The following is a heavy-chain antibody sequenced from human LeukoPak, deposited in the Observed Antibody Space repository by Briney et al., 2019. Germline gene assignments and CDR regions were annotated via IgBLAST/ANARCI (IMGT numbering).Heavy chain of an antibody. D-gene: IGHD5-18*01. CDR1: GGSISSGGYY. J-gene: IGHJ3*02. V-gene: IGHV4-31*03. CDR2: IYYSGST. Sequence: SETLSLTCTVSGGSISSGGYYWSWIRQHPGKGLEWIGYIYYSGSTYYNPSLKSRVTVSVDTSKNQFSLKLSSVTAADTAVYYCARDTRPTAMVTLAFDIWGQGTMVTVSS. CDR3: ARDTRPTAMVTLAFDI.